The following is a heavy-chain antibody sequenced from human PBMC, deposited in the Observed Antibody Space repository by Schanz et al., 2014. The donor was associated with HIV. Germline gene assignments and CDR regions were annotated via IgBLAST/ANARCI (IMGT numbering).Heavy chain of an antibody. V-gene: IGHV3-30*18. Sequence: QVQLVESGGGVVQPGRSLRLSCAASGFTFSGYGMHWVRQAPGKGLEWAAVISYDGSNKYYADSVKGRFTISRDNSKNTLYLQMNSLRAEETAVYYCAKDPQNGYLGYFGMDVWGQGTTVTVSS. J-gene: IGHJ6*02. CDR1: GFTFSGYG. CDR2: ISYDGSNK. CDR3: AKDPQNGYLGYFGMDV. D-gene: IGHD5-18*01.